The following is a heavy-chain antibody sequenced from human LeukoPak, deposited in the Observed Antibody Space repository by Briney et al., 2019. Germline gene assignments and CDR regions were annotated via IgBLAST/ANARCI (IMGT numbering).Heavy chain of an antibody. Sequence: PGGSLRLSCTASGFAFAEHGMSWVRQVPGKGLEWVSGINWNGGSTGYADPLRGRFTISRDNAKNSLYLQMDSLRAEDTALYYCARAPITSPFYFDYWGQGTLVTVSS. CDR3: ARAPITSPFYFDY. V-gene: IGHV3-20*04. CDR1: GFAFAEHG. CDR2: INWNGGST. J-gene: IGHJ4*02. D-gene: IGHD2-2*01.